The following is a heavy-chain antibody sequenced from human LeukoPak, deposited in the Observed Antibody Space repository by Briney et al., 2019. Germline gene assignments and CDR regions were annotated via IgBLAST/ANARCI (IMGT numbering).Heavy chain of an antibody. CDR1: GGSLTSKY. CDR3: ARTTAVTTFFDY. D-gene: IGHD4-17*01. J-gene: IGHJ4*02. CDR2: IYTSGST. Sequence: SETLSLTCTVSGGSLTSKYWSWIRQPAGKGLERIGRIYTSGSTNSNPSLKSRVTMSLDTSKNQFFLNLSSVTAADTAVYYCARTTAVTTFFDYWGQGTLVTVSS. V-gene: IGHV4-4*07.